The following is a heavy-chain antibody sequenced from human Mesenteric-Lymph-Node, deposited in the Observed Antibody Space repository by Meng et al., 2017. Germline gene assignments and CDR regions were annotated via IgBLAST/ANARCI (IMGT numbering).Heavy chain of an antibody. V-gene: IGHV3-33*01. J-gene: IGHJ6*02. CDR1: GFTFSSYV. CDR3: ARISSMLLVSTEYYGMDV. CDR2: IWYDGSNK. Sequence: LSLTCAASGFTFSSYVMHWVRQVPGKGLEWVAVIWYDGSNKYYADSVRGRFTISRDNSKNTLYLQMNSLRAEDTAVYYCARISSMLLVSTEYYGMDVWGQGTTVTVSS. D-gene: IGHD2/OR15-2a*01.